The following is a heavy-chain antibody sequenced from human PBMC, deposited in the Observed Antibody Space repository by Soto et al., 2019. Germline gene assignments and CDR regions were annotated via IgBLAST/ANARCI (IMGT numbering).Heavy chain of an antibody. Sequence: ASVKVSCKASGYTFTTHGISWVRQAPGQGLEWKGWISVYNGNTNYAQKLQGRVTMTTDTSTSTAYMELRSLRSDDTAVYYCARDRGQVVVYNYGMDVWGQGTVVTVSS. CDR2: ISVYNGNT. CDR1: GYTFTTHG. J-gene: IGHJ6*02. D-gene: IGHD6-6*01. CDR3: ARDRGQVVVYNYGMDV. V-gene: IGHV1-18*01.